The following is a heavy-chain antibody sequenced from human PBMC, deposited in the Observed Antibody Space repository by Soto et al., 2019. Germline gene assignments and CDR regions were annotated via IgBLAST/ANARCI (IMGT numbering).Heavy chain of an antibody. V-gene: IGHV1-69*13. Sequence: SVKVSCKASGGTFSSCAISWVRQAPGQGLEWMGGIIPIFGTANYAQKFQGRVTITADESTSTAYMELSSLRSEDTAVYYCASRLTIAARTDYWGQGTLVTVSS. CDR1: GGTFSSCA. CDR3: ASRLTIAARTDY. D-gene: IGHD6-6*01. J-gene: IGHJ4*02. CDR2: IIPIFGTA.